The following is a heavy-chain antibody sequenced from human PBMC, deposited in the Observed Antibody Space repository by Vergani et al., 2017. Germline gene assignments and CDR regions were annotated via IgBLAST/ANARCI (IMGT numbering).Heavy chain of an antibody. V-gene: IGHV1-69*01. CDR1: GDTFNNYA. CDR3: ASLGGNQLPR. J-gene: IGHJ4*02. CDR2: IIPIFGSA. D-gene: IGHD2-2*01. Sequence: QVLLVQSGAEVKKPGSSVKVSCKASGDTFNNYAISWVRQAPGQGLEWMGGIIPIFGSADYAQQFQGGFTITADESTSTAYVEVSSLTAEDTAVYYCASLGGNQLPRWGQGIVVTVSS.